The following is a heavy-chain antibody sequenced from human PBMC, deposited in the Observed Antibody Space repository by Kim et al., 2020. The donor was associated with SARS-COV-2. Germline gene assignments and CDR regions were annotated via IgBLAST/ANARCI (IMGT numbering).Heavy chain of an antibody. CDR3: ARTSLGIVVDKTPIDAFDI. V-gene: IGHV4-59*08. CDR2: IYYSGST. CDR1: GGSISSYY. Sequence: SETLSLTCTVSGGSISSYYWSWIRQPPGKGLEWIGYIYYSGSTNYNPSLKSRVTISVDTSKNQFSLKLSSVTAADTAVYYCARTSLGIVVDKTPIDAFDICGQGTMVTVSS. J-gene: IGHJ3*02. D-gene: IGHD3-22*01.